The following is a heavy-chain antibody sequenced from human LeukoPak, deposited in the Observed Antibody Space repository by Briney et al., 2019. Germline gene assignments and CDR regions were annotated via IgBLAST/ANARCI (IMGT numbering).Heavy chain of an antibody. D-gene: IGHD3-10*01. J-gene: IGHJ4*02. CDR2: ISAYNGNT. Sequence: GASVKVSCKASGYTFTSYGISWVRQAPGQGLEWMGWISAYNGNTNYAQKLQGRVTMTTDTSTSTAYMELRSLRSDDTAVYYCARGSRLVWFRELSQFDYWGQGTLVTVSS. V-gene: IGHV1-18*01. CDR1: GYTFTSYG. CDR3: ARGSRLVWFRELSQFDY.